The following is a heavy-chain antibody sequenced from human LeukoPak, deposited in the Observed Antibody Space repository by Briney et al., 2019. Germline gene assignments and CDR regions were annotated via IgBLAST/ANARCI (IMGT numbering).Heavy chain of an antibody. CDR2: IYYSGST. V-gene: IGHV4-59*08. CDR3: ARRLSGYFSTFVY. CDR1: GGSITSYY. Sequence: SETLSLTCTVSGGSITSYYWSWIRQPPGKGLEYIGYIYYSGSTNYSPSLKSRLTMSLDSSKNQFSLRLSSVTAADTAIYYCARRLSGYFSTFVYWGPGNMVTVSS. J-gene: IGHJ4*02. D-gene: IGHD3-22*01.